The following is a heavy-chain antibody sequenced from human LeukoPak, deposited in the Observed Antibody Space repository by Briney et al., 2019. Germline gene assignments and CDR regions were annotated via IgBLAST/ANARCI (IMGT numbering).Heavy chain of an antibody. D-gene: IGHD1-26*01. CDR2: ISSSSRSK. CDR1: GVTFSSFS. J-gene: IGHJ4*02. Sequence: PGGSLRLPCETSGVTFSSFSLNWVRQAPGKGLEWLSYISSSSRSKYYADSVKGRFIVSRDNAKNSLYLQMDSLRAEDTALYYCASQSSGSSTRAPDFWGQGTLVTVSA. CDR3: ASQSSGSSTRAPDF. V-gene: IGHV3-48*04.